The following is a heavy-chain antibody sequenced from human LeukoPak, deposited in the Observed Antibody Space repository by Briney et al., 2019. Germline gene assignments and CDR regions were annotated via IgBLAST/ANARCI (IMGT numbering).Heavy chain of an antibody. Sequence: GGSLRLSCAASGFTFSSYAMHWVRQAPGKGLEWVAVISYDGSNKYYADSVKGRFTISRDNSKNTLYLQMNSLRAEDTAVYYCAREVGRSTDGSGSSVWGQGTLATVSS. D-gene: IGHD3-10*01. CDR1: GFTFSSYA. CDR2: ISYDGSNK. V-gene: IGHV3-30*01. J-gene: IGHJ4*02. CDR3: AREVGRSTDGSGSSV.